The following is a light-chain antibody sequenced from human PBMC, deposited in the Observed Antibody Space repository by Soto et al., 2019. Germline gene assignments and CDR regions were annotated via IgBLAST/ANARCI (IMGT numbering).Light chain of an antibody. CDR2: GAS. CDR3: HHHNNWWT. V-gene: IGKV3-15*01. CDR1: QSVSSN. Sequence: EVVMTQSPATLSVSPGERATLSCRASQSVSSNLEWYQQKPGHAPRLLIYGASTRAAGIPARFSGSWSGTEFTLTTTSLQSEDFGVYCCHHHNNWWTFGQGTKVDIK. J-gene: IGKJ1*01.